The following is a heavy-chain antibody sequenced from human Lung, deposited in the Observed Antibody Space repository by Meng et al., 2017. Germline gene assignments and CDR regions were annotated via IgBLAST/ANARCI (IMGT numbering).Heavy chain of an antibody. Sequence: QVLLPQWGAGLLTPSETLSLTCVVSGGSFSDYYWSWIRQPPGKGLEWIGEINHSGSTNYNPSLESRATISVDTSQNNLSLKLSSVTAADSAVYYCARGPTTMAHDFDYWGQGTLVTVSS. CDR1: GGSFSDYY. CDR2: INHSGST. J-gene: IGHJ4*02. D-gene: IGHD4-11*01. CDR3: ARGPTTMAHDFDY. V-gene: IGHV4-34*01.